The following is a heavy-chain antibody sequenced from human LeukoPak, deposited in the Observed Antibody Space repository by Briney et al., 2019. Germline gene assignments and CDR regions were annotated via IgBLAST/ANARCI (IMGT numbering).Heavy chain of an antibody. CDR1: GFTFISYS. Sequence: PGGSLRLSCAASGFTFISYSMNWVRQAPGKGLEWVSSISSSSSYIYYADSVKGRFTISRDNAKNSLYLQMNSLRAEDTAVYYCARGVHDSSGYSYYYYYYMDVWGKGTTVTVSS. D-gene: IGHD3-22*01. J-gene: IGHJ6*03. V-gene: IGHV3-21*01. CDR3: ARGVHDSSGYSYYYYYYMDV. CDR2: ISSSSSYI.